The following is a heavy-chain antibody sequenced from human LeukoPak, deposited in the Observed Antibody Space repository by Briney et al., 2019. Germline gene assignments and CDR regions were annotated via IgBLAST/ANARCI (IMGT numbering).Heavy chain of an antibody. CDR2: FYCSGSA. D-gene: IGHD5-18*01. CDR1: GGSINSCSYY. CDR3: ARQSYGGAYSYDYYYMDD. Sequence: SETLSLTCTVSGGSINSCSYYWGWIRQPPGKGLEWVGSFYCSGSAYYNPALKSRVNISVDMSKDKSSLKLSFLTAADTAVYNCARQSYGGAYSYDYYYMDDWGKGTPVTVSS. J-gene: IGHJ6*03. V-gene: IGHV4-39*01.